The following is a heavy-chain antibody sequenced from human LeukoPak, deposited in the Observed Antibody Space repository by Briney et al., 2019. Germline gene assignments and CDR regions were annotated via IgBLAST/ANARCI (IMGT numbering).Heavy chain of an antibody. CDR3: VRDGGRYAMDV. CDR2: INNDGSST. CDR1: GFTLSSYW. D-gene: IGHD2-15*01. J-gene: IGHJ6*02. V-gene: IGHV3-74*01. Sequence: GGSLRLSCAASGFTLSSYWIHWVRQAPGKGLLWLSRINNDGSSTSYADSVKGRFTISRDNAKSAAHLQVTGLRAEDTAVFYCVRDGGRYAMDVWGQGTAVTVSS.